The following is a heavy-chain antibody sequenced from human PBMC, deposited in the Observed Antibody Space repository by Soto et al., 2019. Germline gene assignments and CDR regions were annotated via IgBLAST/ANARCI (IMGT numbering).Heavy chain of an antibody. CDR1: GGSISSYY. CDR2: IFYSGST. CDR3: AKDSGYNYGYFRWFDP. V-gene: IGHV4-59*01. J-gene: IGHJ5*02. Sequence: SETLSLTCTVSGGSISSYYWSWIRQPPGRGLEWIGHIFYSGSTNYNPALKSRVTISVDTPKSQFSLKLSSVTAADTAVYYCAKDSGYNYGYFRWFDPWGQGTLVTVSS. D-gene: IGHD5-18*01.